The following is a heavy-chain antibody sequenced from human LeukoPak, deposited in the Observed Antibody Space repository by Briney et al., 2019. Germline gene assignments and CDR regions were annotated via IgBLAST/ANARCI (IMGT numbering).Heavy chain of an antibody. J-gene: IGHJ6*02. CDR1: GYTFTSYD. Sequence: ASVKVSFKASGYTFTSYDINWVRQATGQGLEWMGWMNPNSGNTGYAQKFQGRVTMTRNTSISTAYMELSSLRSEDTAVYYCARGGTMVRGVIPHYYYGMDVWGQGTTVTVSS. CDR2: MNPNSGNT. D-gene: IGHD3-10*01. CDR3: ARGGTMVRGVIPHYYYGMDV. V-gene: IGHV1-8*01.